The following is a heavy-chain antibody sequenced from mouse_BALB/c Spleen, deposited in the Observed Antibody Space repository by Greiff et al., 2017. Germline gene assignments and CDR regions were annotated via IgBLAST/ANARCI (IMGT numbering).Heavy chain of an antibody. J-gene: IGHJ1*01. CDR3: ARSWYDGYLRGYFDV. CDR2: INPNNGGT. CDR1: GYTFTEYT. Sequence: VQLKESGPELVKPGASVKISCKTSGYTFTEYTMHWVKQSHGKSLGWIGGINPNNGGTSYNQKFKGKATLTVDKSSSTAYMELRSLTSEDSAVYYCARSWYDGYLRGYFDVWGAGTTVTVSS. V-gene: IGHV1-18*01. D-gene: IGHD2-3*01.